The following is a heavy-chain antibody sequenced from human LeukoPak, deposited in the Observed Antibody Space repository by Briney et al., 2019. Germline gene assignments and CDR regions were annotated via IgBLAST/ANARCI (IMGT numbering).Heavy chain of an antibody. D-gene: IGHD3-3*01. J-gene: IGHJ6*03. V-gene: IGHV3-7*01. Sequence: PGGSLRLSCAASGFTFSSYWMSWVRQAPGKGLEWVANIKQDGSEKYYVDSVKGRFTISRDNAKNSLYLQMNSLRAADTAVYYCARGRSFGVVIISYYYYYMDVWGKGTTVTVSS. CDR1: GFTFSSYW. CDR2: IKQDGSEK. CDR3: ARGRSFGVVIISYYYYYMDV.